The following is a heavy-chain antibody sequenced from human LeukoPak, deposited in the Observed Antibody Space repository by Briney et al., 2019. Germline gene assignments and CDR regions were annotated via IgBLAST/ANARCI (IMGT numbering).Heavy chain of an antibody. CDR3: ARRYYDILTGTNWFDP. CDR1: GGSISSYY. V-gene: IGHV4-4*07. D-gene: IGHD3-9*01. Sequence: SETLSLTCTVSGGSISSYYWSWIRQPAGKGLEWIGRIYTSGSTNYNPSLKSRVTMSVDTSKNQFSLKLSSVTAADTAVYYCARRYYDILTGTNWFDPWGQGTLVTVSS. CDR2: IYTSGST. J-gene: IGHJ5*02.